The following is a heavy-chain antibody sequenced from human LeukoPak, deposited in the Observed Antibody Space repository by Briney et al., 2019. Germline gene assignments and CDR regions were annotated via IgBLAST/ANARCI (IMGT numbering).Heavy chain of an antibody. V-gene: IGHV4-59*01. Sequence: PSETLSLTCTVSGGSISGYYWSWLRQPPGKGLEWIGYIYYSGSTSYNPSLKSRVTISVDTSKNHFSLRLSSVTAADTAVYYCARGENSHGASGTFDHWGQGTLVTVSS. D-gene: IGHD5-18*01. CDR1: GGSISGYY. CDR2: IYYSGST. CDR3: ARGENSHGASGTFDH. J-gene: IGHJ4*02.